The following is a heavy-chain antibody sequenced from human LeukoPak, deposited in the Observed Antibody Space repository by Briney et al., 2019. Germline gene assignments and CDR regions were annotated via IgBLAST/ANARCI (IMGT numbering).Heavy chain of an antibody. CDR1: GFTFSSYG. J-gene: IGHJ4*02. CDR2: ISGSGGST. D-gene: IGHD3-22*01. V-gene: IGHV3-23*01. CDR3: ARTYYYDSSGYYPSDYFDY. Sequence: GGSLRLSCAASGFTFSSYGMSWVRQAPGKGLEWVSAISGSGGSTYYADSVKGRFTISRDNSKNSLYLQMNSLRAEDTAVYYCARTYYYDSSGYYPSDYFDYWGQGTLVTVSS.